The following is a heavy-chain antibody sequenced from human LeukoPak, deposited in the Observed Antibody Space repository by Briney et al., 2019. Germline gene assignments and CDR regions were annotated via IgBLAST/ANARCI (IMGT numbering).Heavy chain of an antibody. CDR3: ARGPAHSGSNPQFDY. D-gene: IGHD1-26*01. V-gene: IGHV4-34*01. J-gene: IGHJ4*02. CDR1: GGSFSGYY. Sequence: SETLSLTCAVYGGSFSGYYWSWIRQPPGKGPEWIGEINHSGSTNYNPSLKSRVTISVDTSKNQFSLKLSSVTAADTAVYYCARGPAHSGSNPQFDYWGQGTLVTVSS. CDR2: INHSGST.